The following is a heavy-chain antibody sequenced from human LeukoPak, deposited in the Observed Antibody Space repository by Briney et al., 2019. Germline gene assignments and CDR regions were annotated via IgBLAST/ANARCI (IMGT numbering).Heavy chain of an antibody. D-gene: IGHD3-10*01. J-gene: IGHJ4*02. Sequence: SVKVSCKASGGTFSSYAISWVRQAPGQGLEWMGGIIPIFGTANYAQKFQGRVTITADESTSTAYMELSSLRSEDTAVYYCARAGPVPPSDGGPIADYWGQGTLVTVSS. CDR3: ARAGPVPPSDGGPIADY. V-gene: IGHV1-69*13. CDR2: IIPIFGTA. CDR1: GGTFSSYA.